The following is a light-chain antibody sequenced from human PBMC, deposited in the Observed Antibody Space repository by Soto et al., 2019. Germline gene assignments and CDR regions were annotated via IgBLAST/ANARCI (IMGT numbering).Light chain of an antibody. Sequence: QSALTQPRSVSGSPGQSVTISCTGTSSDVGAYNFVSWYQQHPGKAPKLMIYDVNKWPSGVPDRFSGSKSGNTASLTISGLQAEYEADYYCCSNAGSYPWVFGGGTKLTVL. J-gene: IGLJ3*02. CDR2: DVN. V-gene: IGLV2-11*01. CDR1: SSDVGAYNF. CDR3: CSNAGSYPWV.